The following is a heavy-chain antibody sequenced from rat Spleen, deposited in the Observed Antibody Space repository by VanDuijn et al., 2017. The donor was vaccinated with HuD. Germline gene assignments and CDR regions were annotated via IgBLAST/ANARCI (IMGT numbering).Heavy chain of an antibody. J-gene: IGHJ4*01. V-gene: IGHV5-25*01. CDR3: TREFGVTYVMDA. D-gene: IGHD4-5*01. CDR2: ITNSGGST. CDR1: GFTFDDYY. Sequence: EVQLVESGGGLVQPGRSMKLSCAASGFTFDDYYMAWVRQAPTKGLEWVASITNSGGSTYYRDSVKGRFTISRDNAKSTLYLQMDSLRSEDTATYYCTREFGVTYVMDAWGQGASVTVSS.